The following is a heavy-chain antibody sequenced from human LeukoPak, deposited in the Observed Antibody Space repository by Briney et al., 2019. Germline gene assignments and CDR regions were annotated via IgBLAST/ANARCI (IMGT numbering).Heavy chain of an antibody. CDR1: GFTFSSYA. J-gene: IGHJ3*02. V-gene: IGHV3-64D*09. Sequence: GGSLRLSCSASGFTFSSYAMHWVRQAPGKGLEYVSAISSNGGSTYYADSVKGRFTISRDNSKSTLYLQMSSLRAEDTAVYYCVKDPDYGGNVQLDAFDIWGQGTMVTVSS. CDR3: VKDPDYGGNVQLDAFDI. CDR2: ISSNGGST. D-gene: IGHD4-23*01.